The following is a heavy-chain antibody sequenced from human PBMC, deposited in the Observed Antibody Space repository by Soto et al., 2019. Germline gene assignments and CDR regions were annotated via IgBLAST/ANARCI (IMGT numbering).Heavy chain of an antibody. Sequence: PGGSLRLSCAACGFTVSSYAMSGVRQAPGKGLEWVSAISGSGGSTYYADSVKGRFTISRDNSKNTLYLQMNSLRAEDTAVYYCAKDQWQQLALLDYWGQGTLVTVSS. J-gene: IGHJ4*02. D-gene: IGHD6-13*01. CDR1: GFTVSSYA. CDR2: ISGSGGST. V-gene: IGHV3-23*01. CDR3: AKDQWQQLALLDY.